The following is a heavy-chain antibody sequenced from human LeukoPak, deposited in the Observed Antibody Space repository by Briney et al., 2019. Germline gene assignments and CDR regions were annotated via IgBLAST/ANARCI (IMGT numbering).Heavy chain of an antibody. D-gene: IGHD2-15*01. Sequence: PGGSLRLSCAASGFIFTNAWMSWVRRAPGKGLEWVGRIRSKNEGGTSDYAAPVKGRFTISGDDSKNTLYLEMRDLNTEDTAVYYCTKALDCSRATCDSWGQGTLVTVSS. V-gene: IGHV3-15*01. J-gene: IGHJ5*01. CDR1: GFIFTNAW. CDR3: TKALDCSRATCDS. CDR2: IRSKNEGGTS.